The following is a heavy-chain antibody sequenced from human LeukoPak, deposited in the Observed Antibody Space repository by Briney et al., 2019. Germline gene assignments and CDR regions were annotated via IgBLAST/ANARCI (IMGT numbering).Heavy chain of an antibody. V-gene: IGHV4-39*01. J-gene: IGHJ4*02. Sequence: PSETLSLTCTVSGGSISSSSYYWGWIRQPPGKGLEWIGSVYYSGSTYYNPSLKSRVTISVDTSKNQFSLKLSPVTAADTAVYYCARLLPVYERFLEWLLGDYYFDYWGQGTLVTVSS. CDR2: VYYSGST. D-gene: IGHD3-3*01. CDR3: ARLLPVYERFLEWLLGDYYFDY. CDR1: GGSISSSSYY.